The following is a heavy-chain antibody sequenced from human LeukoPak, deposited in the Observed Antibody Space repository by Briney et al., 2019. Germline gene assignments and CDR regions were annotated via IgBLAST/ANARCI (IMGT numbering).Heavy chain of an antibody. CDR3: ARFGSDYDFWSGSPNNAFDI. CDR1: GGSISSGDYY. J-gene: IGHJ4*02. D-gene: IGHD3-3*01. CDR2: IYYSGST. Sequence: PSETLSVTRTVSGGSISSGDYYWSWIRQPPGKGLEWIGYIYYSGSTYYNPSLKSRVTISVDTSKNQFSLKLSSVTAANTAVYYCARFGSDYDFWSGSPNNAFDIWGQGTLVTVSS. V-gene: IGHV4-30-4*08.